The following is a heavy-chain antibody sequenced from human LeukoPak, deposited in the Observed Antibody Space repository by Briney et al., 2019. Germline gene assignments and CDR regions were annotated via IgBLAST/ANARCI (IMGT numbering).Heavy chain of an antibody. J-gene: IGHJ4*02. CDR3: ARGIGYCSGGSCLALGY. CDR1: GFSLSTRGVG. Sequence: GPTLVNPTQTLTLTCTFSGFSLSTRGVGVGWIRQPPGKALEWLSLIYWNDDKRYSPSLKSRLTITKDTSKNQVVLTMTSMDPVDTATYYCARGIGYCSGGSCLALGYWGQGTLVTVSS. D-gene: IGHD2-15*01. V-gene: IGHV2-5*01. CDR2: IYWNDDK.